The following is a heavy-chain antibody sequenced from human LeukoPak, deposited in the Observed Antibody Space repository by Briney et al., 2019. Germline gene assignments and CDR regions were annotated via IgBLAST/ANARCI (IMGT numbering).Heavy chain of an antibody. CDR1: GYTLTSYY. V-gene: IGHV1-46*01. CDR2: INPSGGST. J-gene: IGHJ3*02. D-gene: IGHD3-22*01. Sequence: ASVKVSCKASGYTLTSYYMHWVRQAPGQGLEWMGIINPSGGSTSYAQKFQGRVTMTRNTSISTAYMELSSLRSEDTAVYYCARYYYDSSGYYYWAFDIWGQGTMVTVSS. CDR3: ARYYYDSSGYYYWAFDI.